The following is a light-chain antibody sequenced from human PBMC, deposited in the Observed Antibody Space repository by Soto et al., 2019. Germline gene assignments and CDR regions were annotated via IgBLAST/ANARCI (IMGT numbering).Light chain of an antibody. CDR2: AAS. Sequence: DIQLTQSPSFLSASVGDRVTITYRASQGISSYLAWYQQKQGKALKLLIHAASTLQTGVPSRFSGRGYGTEFTLTISSLQPEDLATYYCLQVLSYPLTFGGGTKVEIK. V-gene: IGKV1-9*01. CDR3: LQVLSYPLT. J-gene: IGKJ4*01. CDR1: QGISSY.